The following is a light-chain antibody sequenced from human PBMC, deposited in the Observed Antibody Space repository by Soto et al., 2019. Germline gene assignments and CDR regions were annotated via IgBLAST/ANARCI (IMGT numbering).Light chain of an antibody. CDR1: GSDIGAYNY. CDR3: SSFTTNYFYV. CDR2: GVT. V-gene: IGLV2-14*01. Sequence: QSVLTQPASVSGSPGQSITISCTGTGSDIGAYNYVSWYQQHPGKAHKLIIHGVTHRPSGVSTRFSASKSAYTASLTISGLQAEDEADYYCSSFTTNYFYVFGPGTKLTVL. J-gene: IGLJ1*01.